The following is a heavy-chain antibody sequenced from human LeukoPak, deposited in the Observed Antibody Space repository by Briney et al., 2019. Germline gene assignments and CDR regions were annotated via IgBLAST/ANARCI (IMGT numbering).Heavy chain of an antibody. CDR1: GFPFSSYG. CDR3: AKDLVDIVVVPAAIADY. CDR2: ISYDGSNK. Sequence: GGSLRLSCAASGFPFSSYGMHWVRQAPGKGLEWVAVISYDGSNKYYAGSVKGRFTISRDNSKNTLYLQMNSLRAEDTAVYYCAKDLVDIVVVPAAIADYWGQGTLVTVSS. D-gene: IGHD2-2*02. J-gene: IGHJ4*02. V-gene: IGHV3-30*18.